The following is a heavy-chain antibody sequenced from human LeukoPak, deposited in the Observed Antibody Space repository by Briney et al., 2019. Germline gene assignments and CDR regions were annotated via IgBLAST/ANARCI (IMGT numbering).Heavy chain of an antibody. D-gene: IGHD6-13*01. Sequence: GGSLRLSCAASGFTFDDYAMHWVRQAPGKGLEWVSGISWNSGTMYYADSVKGRFTISRDNAKNSLYLQMYSLRAEDTALYYCAKRSAAGTVGYFDYWGQGTLVTVSS. V-gene: IGHV3-9*01. J-gene: IGHJ4*02. CDR2: ISWNSGTM. CDR3: AKRSAAGTVGYFDY. CDR1: GFTFDDYA.